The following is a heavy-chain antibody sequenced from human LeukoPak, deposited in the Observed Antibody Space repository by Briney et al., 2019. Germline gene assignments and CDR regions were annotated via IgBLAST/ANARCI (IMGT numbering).Heavy chain of an antibody. Sequence: SETLSLTCAVYGGSFSGYYWSWIRQPPGKGLEWIGEINHSGSTNYNPSLKSRVTISVDTSKNQFSLKLSSVTAADTAVYYCARGLRGGSRFRIYYYYMDVWGKGTTVTVSS. CDR1: GGSFSGYY. J-gene: IGHJ6*03. D-gene: IGHD1-26*01. CDR2: INHSGST. V-gene: IGHV4-34*01. CDR3: ARGLRGGSRFRIYYYYMDV.